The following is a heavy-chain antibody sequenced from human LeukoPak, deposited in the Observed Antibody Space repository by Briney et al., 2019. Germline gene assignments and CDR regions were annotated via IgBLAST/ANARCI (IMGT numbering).Heavy chain of an antibody. D-gene: IGHD6-6*01. CDR2: INPSGGST. CDR3: ARFSSSSHFDY. V-gene: IGHV1-46*03. J-gene: IGHJ4*02. CDR1: GYTFTXXH. Sequence: GASXXXXXKXSGYTFTXXHMHWVGQAPGQRLEWMGIINPSGGSTTYAQKFQGRVTMTRDTSTRTVYMEVSSLRSEDTAVYYCARFSSSSHFDYWGQGTLVTVSS.